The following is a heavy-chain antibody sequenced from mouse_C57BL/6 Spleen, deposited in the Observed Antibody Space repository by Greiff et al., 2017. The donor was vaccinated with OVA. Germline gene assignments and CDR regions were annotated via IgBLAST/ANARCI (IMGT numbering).Heavy chain of an antibody. Sequence: QVQLQQPGTELVKPGASVKLSCKASGYTFTSYWMHWVKQRPGQGLEWIGNINPSNGGTNYNEKFKSKATLTVAKSSSTAYMQLSSLTSEDSAVYYCARSAYYGSSPYAMDYWGQGTSVTVSS. J-gene: IGHJ4*01. V-gene: IGHV1-53*01. CDR2: INPSNGGT. D-gene: IGHD1-1*01. CDR1: GYTFTSYW. CDR3: ARSAYYGSSPYAMDY.